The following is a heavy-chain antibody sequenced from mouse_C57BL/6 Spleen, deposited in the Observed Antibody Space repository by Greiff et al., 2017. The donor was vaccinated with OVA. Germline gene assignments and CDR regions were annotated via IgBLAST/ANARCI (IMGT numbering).Heavy chain of an antibody. CDR2: IHPNSGST. CDR3: ARSRDYFDY. CDR1: GYPFTSYW. J-gene: IGHJ2*01. Sequence: VQLQQPGAALVKPGASVKLSCKASGYPFTSYWMHWVTQRPGQGLEWIGMIHPNSGSTNYNEKFKSKATLTVDKSSSTAYMQRISLTSEDSAVYYCARSRDYFDYWGQGTTLTVSS. V-gene: IGHV1-64*01.